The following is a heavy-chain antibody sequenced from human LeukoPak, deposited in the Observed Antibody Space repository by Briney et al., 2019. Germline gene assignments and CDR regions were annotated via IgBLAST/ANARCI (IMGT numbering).Heavy chain of an antibody. CDR1: GGSISSGGYY. CDR2: INHSGST. V-gene: IGHV4-39*07. J-gene: IGHJ5*02. D-gene: IGHD6-6*01. CDR3: ARKGAARRSNWFDP. Sequence: SETLSLTCTVSGGSISSGGYYWSWIRPPPGKGLEWIGEINHSGSTNYNPSLKSRVTISVDTSKNQFSLKLSSVTAADTAVYYCARKGAARRSNWFDPWGQGTLVTVSS.